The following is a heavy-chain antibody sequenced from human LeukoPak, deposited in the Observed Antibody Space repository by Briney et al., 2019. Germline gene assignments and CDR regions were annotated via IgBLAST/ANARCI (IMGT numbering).Heavy chain of an antibody. CDR2: IYYSGST. D-gene: IGHD6-13*01. CDR3: ARDRAAAAGIDY. J-gene: IGHJ4*02. Sequence: SSETPSLTCTVSGGSISSYYWSWIRQPPGKGLEWIGYIYYSGSTNYNPSLKSRVTISVDTSKNQFSLKLSSVTAADTAVYYCARDRAAAAGIDYWGQGTLVTVSS. CDR1: GGSISSYY. V-gene: IGHV4-59*01.